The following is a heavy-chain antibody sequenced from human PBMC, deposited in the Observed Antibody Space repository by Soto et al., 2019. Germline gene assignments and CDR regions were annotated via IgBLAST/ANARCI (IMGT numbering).Heavy chain of an antibody. V-gene: IGHV3-23*01. CDR3: ARAGGATDAFDI. CDR2: ISGSGGST. D-gene: IGHD1-26*01. Sequence: VQLLESGGGWVQPGGSLRLSCAASGFTFSSYAMSWVRQAPGKGREWVSAISGSGGSTYYADSVKGRFTISRHNSKNTLYLQMNSLRAEDTAVYYCARAGGATDAFDIWGQGTMVTVSS. CDR1: GFTFSSYA. J-gene: IGHJ3*02.